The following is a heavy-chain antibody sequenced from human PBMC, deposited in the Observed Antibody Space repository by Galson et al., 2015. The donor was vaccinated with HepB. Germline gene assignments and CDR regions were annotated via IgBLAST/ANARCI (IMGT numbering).Heavy chain of an antibody. J-gene: IGHJ2*01. Sequence: WVRQTPGKGLEWVSSIDSKGEYRNYADSVKGRFTISRDNAKNSVYLQMNSLRAEDTALYYCARVDIRFLEWLGYYSDLWGRGTLVTVSS. CDR3: ARVDIRFLEWLGYYSDL. CDR2: IDSKGEYR. V-gene: IGHV3-21*06. D-gene: IGHD3-3*01.